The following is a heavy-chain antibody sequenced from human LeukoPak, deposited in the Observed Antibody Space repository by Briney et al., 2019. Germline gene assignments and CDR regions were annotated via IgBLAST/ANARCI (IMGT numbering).Heavy chain of an antibody. D-gene: IGHD3-9*01. Sequence: KYGESLKISCKGSGYTIGSFGSYWIAWVRRMPGKGLEWMGSIYPIDSDTRYNPSFEGQVTVSVDRSISTAYLQWSSLKASDTAMYYCARVNNARWFFDCWGQGSLLTVSS. CDR3: ARVNNARWFFDC. J-gene: IGHJ4*02. V-gene: IGHV5-51*01. CDR2: IYPIDSDT. CDR1: GYTIGSFGSYW.